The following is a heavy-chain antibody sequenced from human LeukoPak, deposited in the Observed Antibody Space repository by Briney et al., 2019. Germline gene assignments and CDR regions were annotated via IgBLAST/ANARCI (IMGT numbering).Heavy chain of an antibody. CDR2: INPSGGGT. CDR3: ARDLPGTTLSETKSYAMDV. D-gene: IGHD1-1*01. CDR1: GYTFTSYY. Sequence: GASVKVSCKASGYTFTSYYMHWVRQAPGQGLEWMGIINPSGGGTSYAQKFQGRVTMTRDTSTSTVYMELSSLRSEDTAVYYCARDLPGTTLSETKSYAMDVWGQGTTVTVSS. J-gene: IGHJ6*02. V-gene: IGHV1-46*01.